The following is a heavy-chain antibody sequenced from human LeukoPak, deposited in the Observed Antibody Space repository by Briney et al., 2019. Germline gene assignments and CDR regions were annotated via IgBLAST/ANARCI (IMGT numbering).Heavy chain of an antibody. CDR2: INPNSGGT. D-gene: IGHD4-17*01. V-gene: IGHV1-2*02. J-gene: IGHJ4*02. Sequence: ASVKVSCKASGYAFTGYYMHWVRQAPGQGLEWMGWINPNSGGTKYAQKFQGRVTMTRDTSISTAYMELSSLRSDDTAVYHCARAETIDYWGQGTLVTVSS. CDR1: GYAFTGYY. CDR3: ARAETIDY.